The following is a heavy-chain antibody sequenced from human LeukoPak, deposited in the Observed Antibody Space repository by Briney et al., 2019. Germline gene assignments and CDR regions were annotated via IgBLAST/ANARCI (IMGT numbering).Heavy chain of an antibody. CDR1: GYTLTTYA. CDR3: ARASSAVAAAGTNFDC. D-gene: IGHD6-19*01. CDR2: ISAYNGNT. J-gene: IGHJ4*02. Sequence: ASVKVSCKASGYTLTTYAFSWVRQAPGQGLEWMGWISAYNGNTNYAQKLQGRVTMTTDTSTSTAYMELRSLRSNDTAVYYCARASSAVAAAGTNFDCWGPGTLVTVSS. V-gene: IGHV1-18*01.